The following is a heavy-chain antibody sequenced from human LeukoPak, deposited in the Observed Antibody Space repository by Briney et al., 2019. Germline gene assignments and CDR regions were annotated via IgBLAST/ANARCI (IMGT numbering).Heavy chain of an antibody. CDR1: GFTFSTYA. V-gene: IGHV3-23*01. Sequence: GGSLRLSCAASGFTFSTYAMTWVRQAPGKGLEWVSAIRGDGATKFYADSVKGRFTVSRDNSKNTLYLQMNSLRAEDTAVYYCAKDQYRDYFRGADYWGQGTLVTVSS. D-gene: IGHD2/OR15-2a*01. CDR3: AKDQYRDYFRGADY. J-gene: IGHJ4*02. CDR2: IRGDGATK.